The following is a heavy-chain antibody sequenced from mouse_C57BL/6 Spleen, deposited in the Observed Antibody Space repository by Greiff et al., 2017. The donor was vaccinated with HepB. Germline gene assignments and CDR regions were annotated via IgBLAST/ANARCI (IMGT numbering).Heavy chain of an antibody. CDR3: VYYSNYHWYFDV. Sequence: VQLQQSGAELVRPGASVKLSCTASGFNITDYYMHWVKQRPEQGLEWIGRIDPEDGDTEYAPKFQGKATMTADTSSNTAYLQLSSLTSEDTAVYYCVYYSNYHWYFDVWGTGTTVTVSS. J-gene: IGHJ1*03. CDR1: GFNITDYY. D-gene: IGHD2-5*01. V-gene: IGHV14-1*01. CDR2: IDPEDGDT.